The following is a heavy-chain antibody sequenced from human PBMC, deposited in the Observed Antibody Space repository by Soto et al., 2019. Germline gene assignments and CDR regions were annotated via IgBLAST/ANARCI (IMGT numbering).Heavy chain of an antibody. D-gene: IGHD5-18*01. CDR1: GYSFTSYW. CDR2: IDPSDSYT. CDR3: ARPPPGYRYGQREYGMDV. J-gene: IGHJ6*02. Sequence: GESLKISCKGSGYSFTSYWISWVRQMPGKGLEWMGRIDPSDSYTNYSPSFQGHVTISADKSISTAYLQWRSLKASDTAMYYCARPPPGYRYGQREYGMDVCGQGSTV. V-gene: IGHV5-10-1*01.